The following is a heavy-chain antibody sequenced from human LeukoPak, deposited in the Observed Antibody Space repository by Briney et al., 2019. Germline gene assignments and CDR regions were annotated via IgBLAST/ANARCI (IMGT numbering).Heavy chain of an antibody. V-gene: IGHV4-34*01. J-gene: IGHJ4*02. CDR3: ARGLTDTASYYYGSGSPTYYFDY. Sequence: ASETLSLTCAVYGGSFSGYYWSWIRQPPGKGLEWIGEINHSGSTNYNPSLKSRVTISVDTSKNQFSLKLSSVTAADTAVYYCARGLTDTASYYYGSGSPTYYFDYWGQGTLVTVSS. CDR1: GGSFSGYY. D-gene: IGHD3-10*01. CDR2: INHSGST.